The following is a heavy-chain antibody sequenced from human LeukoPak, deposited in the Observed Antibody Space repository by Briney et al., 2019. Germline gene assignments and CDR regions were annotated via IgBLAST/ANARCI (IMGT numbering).Heavy chain of an antibody. CDR1: GFTVSSNY. Sequence: GGSLRLSCAASGFTVSSNYMSWVRQAPGKGLEWVSVIYSGGSAYYADSVKGRFTISRDNSKNTLYLQMNSLRAEDTAVYYCASTGVVAATPISYFDYWGQGTLVTVSS. J-gene: IGHJ4*02. V-gene: IGHV3-66*01. D-gene: IGHD2-15*01. CDR2: IYSGGSA. CDR3: ASTGVVAATPISYFDY.